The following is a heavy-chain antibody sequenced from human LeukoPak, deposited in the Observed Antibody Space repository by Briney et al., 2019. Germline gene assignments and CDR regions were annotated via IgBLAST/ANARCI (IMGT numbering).Heavy chain of an antibody. Sequence: SETLSLTCTVSGGSISSYYWSWIRQPPGKGLEWIGYIYYSGSTNYNPSLKSRVTISVDTSKNQFSLKLSSVTAADTAVYYCARHNKPGGFDYWGQGTLVTVSS. J-gene: IGHJ4*02. D-gene: IGHD1-14*01. V-gene: IGHV4-59*08. CDR1: GGSISSYY. CDR3: ARHNKPGGFDY. CDR2: IYYSGST.